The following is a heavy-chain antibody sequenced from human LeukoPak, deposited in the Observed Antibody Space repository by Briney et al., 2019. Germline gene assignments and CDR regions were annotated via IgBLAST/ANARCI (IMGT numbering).Heavy chain of an antibody. CDR3: AREYSYGNDAFDI. CDR2: ISSSSSYI. V-gene: IGHV3-21*04. Sequence: GGSLRLSCAASGFTFSSYSMNWVRQAPGKGLEWVSFISSSSSYIYYADSVKGRFTISRDNAKNSLYLQMNSLRAEDTAVYYCAREYSYGNDAFDIWGQGTMVTVSS. J-gene: IGHJ3*02. D-gene: IGHD5-18*01. CDR1: GFTFSSYS.